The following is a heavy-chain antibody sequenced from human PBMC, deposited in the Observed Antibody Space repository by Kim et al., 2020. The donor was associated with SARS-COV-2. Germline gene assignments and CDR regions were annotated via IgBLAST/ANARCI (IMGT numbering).Heavy chain of an antibody. Sequence: GGSLRLSCAASGFTFSSYAMSWVRQAPGKGLEWVSAISGSGGSTYYADSVKGRFTISRDNSKNTLYLQMNSLRAEDTAVYYCAKDGRAVAGTPPGPAPNWFDPWGQGTLLSVSS. V-gene: IGHV3-23*01. CDR1: GFTFSSYA. CDR2: ISGSGGST. CDR3: AKDGRAVAGTPPGPAPNWFDP. D-gene: IGHD6-19*01. J-gene: IGHJ5*02.